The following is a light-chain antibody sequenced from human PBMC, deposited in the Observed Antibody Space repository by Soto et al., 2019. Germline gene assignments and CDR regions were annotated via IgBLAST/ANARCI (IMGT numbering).Light chain of an antibody. CDR2: GAS. CDR3: QHYGSSPIT. V-gene: IGKV3-20*01. Sequence: IFLAQSPYTLSLSPGEIATLSCRDSQSVSSTYLAWYQQKPGQAPRLLIYGASSRATGTPDRFSGSGSGTDFTLTISRLEPEDFAVYYCQHYGSSPITFGQGTRLEIK. CDR1: QSVSSTY. J-gene: IGKJ5*01.